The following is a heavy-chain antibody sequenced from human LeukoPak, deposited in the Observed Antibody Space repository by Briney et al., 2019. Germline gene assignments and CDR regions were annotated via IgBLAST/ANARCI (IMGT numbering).Heavy chain of an antibody. CDR3: AVTSDDSSDGYFDY. CDR2: IYYSGST. CDR1: GGSISSYY. Sequence: SETLSLTCTVAGGSISSYYWSWLRQPPGKGLEWIGYIYYSGSTNYNPSLKSRVTISVDTSKNQFSLKLSSVTAADTAVYYCAVTSDDSSDGYFDYWGQGTLVTVSS. D-gene: IGHD3-22*01. J-gene: IGHJ4*02. V-gene: IGHV4-59*08.